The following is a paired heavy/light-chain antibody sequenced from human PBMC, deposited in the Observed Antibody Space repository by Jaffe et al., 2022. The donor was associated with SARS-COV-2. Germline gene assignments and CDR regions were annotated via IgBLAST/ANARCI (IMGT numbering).Heavy chain of an antibody. Sequence: VQLLESGGGLVQPGGSLTLSCAASGFTFSNYAMSWVRQAPGKGLDWVSAISGSGARTYYADSVKGRFTISRDNSKNTLFLQMTSLRAEDTAIYYCAKGGSLGAVVPAATHTDYWGQGTLVTVSS. CDR2: ISGSGART. CDR1: GFTFSNYA. CDR3: AKGGSLGAVVPAATHTDY. D-gene: IGHD2-2*01. V-gene: IGHV3-23*01. J-gene: IGHJ4*02.
Light chain of an antibody. V-gene: IGKV3-20*01. J-gene: IGKJ3*01. CDR1: QSVSSTY. CDR2: SAS. CDR3: QQYGTSPFT. Sequence: EIVLTQSPGTLSLSPGERATLSCRASQSVSSTYLAWYQQKPGQAPRLLIYSASSRATGIPDRFRGSGSGTDFILTISRLEPEDFAVYYCQQYGTSPFTFGPGTKVDIK.